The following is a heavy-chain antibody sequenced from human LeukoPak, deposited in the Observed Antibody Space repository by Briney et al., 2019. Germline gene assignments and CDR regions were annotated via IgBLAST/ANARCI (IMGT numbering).Heavy chain of an antibody. V-gene: IGHV4-59*01. CDR3: ARVYHYYDSSGYYSIHDY. J-gene: IGHJ4*02. CDR2: IYYSGST. Sequence: PSETLSLTCTVSGGSISSYYWSWIRQPPGKGLEWIGYIYYSGSTNYNPSLKSRVTISVDTSKNQFSLKLSSVTAADTAVYYCARVYHYYDSSGYYSIHDYWGQGTPVTVSS. CDR1: GGSISSYY. D-gene: IGHD3-22*01.